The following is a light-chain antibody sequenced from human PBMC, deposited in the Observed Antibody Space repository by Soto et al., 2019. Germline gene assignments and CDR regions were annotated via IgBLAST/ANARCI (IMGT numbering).Light chain of an antibody. J-gene: IGKJ3*01. Sequence: DIVMTQSPGSLAVSLGERATINCKSSQSVLYSSNNKNYLAWYQQKPGQPPKLLIYWASTRESGVPDRFSGSGSGTDFTLTISSLQAEDVAVYYCQQYYSTPFTFGPGTKVDIK. CDR3: QQYYSTPFT. CDR2: WAS. V-gene: IGKV4-1*01. CDR1: QSVLYSSNNKNY.